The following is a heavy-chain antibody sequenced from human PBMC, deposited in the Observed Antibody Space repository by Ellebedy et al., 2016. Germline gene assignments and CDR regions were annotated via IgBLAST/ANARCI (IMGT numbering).Heavy chain of an antibody. Sequence: GGSLRLSCTASGFTFRNYGMAWVRQAPGKGLEWVSAMSGSGGSTFYADSVKGRFTISRDNSKNTLYLQMNSLRAEDTAVYYCARESPHSDIYYYYGMDVWGQGTTVTVSS. CDR1: GFTFRNYG. V-gene: IGHV3-23*01. CDR3: ARESPHSDIYYYYGMDV. CDR2: MSGSGGST. D-gene: IGHD3-9*01. J-gene: IGHJ6*02.